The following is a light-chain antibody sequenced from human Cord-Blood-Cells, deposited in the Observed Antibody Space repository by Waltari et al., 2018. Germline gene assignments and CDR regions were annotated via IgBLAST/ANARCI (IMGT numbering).Light chain of an antibody. CDR2: GAS. CDR3: QQYGSSPKT. V-gene: IGKV3-20*01. CDR1: QSVSSSY. Sequence: EIVFTQSPGPLSLSPGARATLPCRASQSVSSSYLAWYQQKPGQAPRLLIYGASSRATGIPDRFSGSGSGTDFTLTISRLEPEDFAVYYCQQYGSSPKTFGQGTKVEIK. J-gene: IGKJ1*01.